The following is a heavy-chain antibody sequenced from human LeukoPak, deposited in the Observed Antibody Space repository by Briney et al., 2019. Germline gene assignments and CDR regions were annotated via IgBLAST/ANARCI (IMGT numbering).Heavy chain of an antibody. CDR2: IYIGGTT. Sequence: GGSLRLSCAASGFTVSSNYMTWVRQSPGKGLEWVSVIYIGGTTYYADSVKGRFTISRDNSKNTLYLQMNSLRAEDTAVYYCAREGEIPRIDYWGQGTLVTVSS. D-gene: IGHD2-21*01. CDR1: GFTVSSNY. CDR3: AREGEIPRIDY. V-gene: IGHV3-53*01. J-gene: IGHJ4*02.